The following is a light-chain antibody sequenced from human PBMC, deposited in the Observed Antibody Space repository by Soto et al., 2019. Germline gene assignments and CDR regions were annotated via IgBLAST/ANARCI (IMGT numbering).Light chain of an antibody. V-gene: IGKV3-15*01. J-gene: IGKJ3*01. CDR2: GAS. Sequence: EIVMTQSPATLSVSPGERATLSCRASQYISNNLAWYQQKPGQAPRLLVYGASTRATGIPARCSGSGSGTEFTLTISGLQSEDFAVYYCQQYSKWPPHFGPGTTVDI. CDR3: QQYSKWPPH. CDR1: QYISNN.